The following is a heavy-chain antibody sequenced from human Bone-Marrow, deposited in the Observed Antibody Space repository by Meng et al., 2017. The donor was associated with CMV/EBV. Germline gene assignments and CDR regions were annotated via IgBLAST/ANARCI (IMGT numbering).Heavy chain of an antibody. J-gene: IGHJ4*02. CDR1: GYTFTSYD. CDR3: ARYRDSGYDSRGYFDY. CDR2: MNPNSGNT. Sequence: GGSLRLSCKASGYTFTSYDINWVRQATGQGLEWMGWMNPNSGNTGYAQKFQGRVTMTRITSISTAYMELSSLRSEDTAVYYCARYRDSGYDSRGYFDYWGQGTLVTVSS. D-gene: IGHD5-12*01. V-gene: IGHV1-8*01.